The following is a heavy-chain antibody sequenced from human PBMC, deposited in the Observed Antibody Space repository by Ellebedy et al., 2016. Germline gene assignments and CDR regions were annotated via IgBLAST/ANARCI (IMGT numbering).Heavy chain of an antibody. Sequence: SCKASGYTFTGYYMHWVRQAPGKGLEWVAVISYDGSYKYYADSVKGRFTISRDNSKNTLYLQMNSLRAEDTAVYYCARDNLGYDSGVPLRSTGFDYWGQGTLVTVSS. J-gene: IGHJ4*02. V-gene: IGHV3-30-3*01. CDR2: ISYDGSYK. D-gene: IGHD3-16*01. CDR1: GYTFTGYY. CDR3: ARDNLGYDSGVPLRSTGFDY.